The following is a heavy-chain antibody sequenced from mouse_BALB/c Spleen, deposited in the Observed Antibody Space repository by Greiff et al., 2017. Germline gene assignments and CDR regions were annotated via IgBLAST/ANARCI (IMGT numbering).Heavy chain of an antibody. Sequence: EVQLVESGGGLVQPGGSRKLSCAASGFTFSSFGMHWVRQAPEKGLEWVAYISSGSSTIYYADTVKGRFTISRDNPKNTLFLQMTSLRSEDTAMYYCARSLWDYFDYWGQGTTLTVSS. CDR1: GFTFSSFG. D-gene: IGHD1-1*02. CDR2: ISSGSSTI. V-gene: IGHV5-17*02. J-gene: IGHJ2*01. CDR3: ARSLWDYFDY.